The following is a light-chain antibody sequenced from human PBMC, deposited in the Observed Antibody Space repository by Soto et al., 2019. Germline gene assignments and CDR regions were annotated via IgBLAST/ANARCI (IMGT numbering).Light chain of an antibody. Sequence: QSALTQPRSVSGSPGQSVTISCTGTSSDVGGYNSVSLYQQHPGKAPKLMIYDVSKRPSGVPDRFSGSKSGNTASLTISGLQAEDEADYYCCSYAGSYTYVFGTGTKLTVL. J-gene: IGLJ1*01. CDR2: DVS. V-gene: IGLV2-11*01. CDR1: SSDVGGYNS. CDR3: CSYAGSYTYV.